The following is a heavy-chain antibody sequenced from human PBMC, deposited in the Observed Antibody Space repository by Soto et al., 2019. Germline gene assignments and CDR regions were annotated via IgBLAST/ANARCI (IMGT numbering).Heavy chain of an antibody. J-gene: IGHJ5*02. CDR1: GFTFSSYG. Sequence: QVQLVESGGGVVQPGRSLRLSCAASGFTFSSYGMHWVRQAPGKGLEWVAVISYDGSNKYYADSVKGRFTISRDNSKNTLYLQMNSLSAEDTAVYYSSKAPRRESSPSAIVGYNWFDPWGQGTLITVSS. D-gene: IGHD6-19*01. CDR3: SKAPRRESSPSAIVGYNWFDP. CDR2: ISYDGSNK. V-gene: IGHV3-30*18.